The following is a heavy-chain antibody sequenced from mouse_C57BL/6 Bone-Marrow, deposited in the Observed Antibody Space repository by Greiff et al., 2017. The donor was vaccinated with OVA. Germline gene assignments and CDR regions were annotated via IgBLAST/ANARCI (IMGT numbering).Heavy chain of an antibody. CDR2: IYPVSGET. J-gene: IGHJ1*03. CDR1: GYTFTDHI. V-gene: IGHV1-11*01. D-gene: IGHD1-1*01. Sequence: LQQSGAGLASPGASVTLSCKASGYTFTDHIMTWVKKRPGQGLEWIGRIYPVSGETNYNQKFMGKATFSVDRSSSTVYMVLNSLTSEDTAVYYCGSRTVVARNWYFDVWGTGTTVTVSS. CDR3: GSRTVVARNWYFDV.